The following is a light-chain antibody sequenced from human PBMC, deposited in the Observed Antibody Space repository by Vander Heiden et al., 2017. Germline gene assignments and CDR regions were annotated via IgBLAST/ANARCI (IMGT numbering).Light chain of an antibody. J-gene: IGKJ1*01. Sequence: DIQMTQSPSSLSASVRDIVTISCRASQRIARYLNWYQQKPGKAPKLLIYGAANLQSGVPSRFSGSGAGTDFTLTISSLQPDDFATYYCQQKYYTPPWTFGRGTKVEI. V-gene: IGKV1-39*01. CDR3: QQKYYTPPWT. CDR1: QRIARY. CDR2: GAA.